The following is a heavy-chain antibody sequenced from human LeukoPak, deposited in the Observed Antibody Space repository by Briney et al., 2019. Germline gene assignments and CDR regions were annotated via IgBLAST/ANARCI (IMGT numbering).Heavy chain of an antibody. CDR1: GYTFTSYA. J-gene: IGHJ4*02. CDR2: INAGNGNT. D-gene: IGHD6-19*01. V-gene: IGHV1-3*01. CDR3: ARARRGEQWLVLDY. Sequence: ASVKVSCKASGYTFTSYAMHWVRQAPGQRLEWMGWINAGNGNTKYSQKFQGRVTITRDTSASTAYMELSSLRSEDTAVYYCARARRGEQWLVLDYWGQGTLVTVSS.